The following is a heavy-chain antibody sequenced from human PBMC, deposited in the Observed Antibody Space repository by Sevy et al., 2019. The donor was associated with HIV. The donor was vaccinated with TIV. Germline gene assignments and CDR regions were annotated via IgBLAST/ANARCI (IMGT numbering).Heavy chain of an antibody. CDR3: ARGGYYYYYYMDV. J-gene: IGHJ6*03. V-gene: IGHV3-23*01. CDR2: ISGSGGST. Sequence: GGSLRLSCAASGFTFSSYAMSWVRQAPGKGLEWVSAISGSGGSTYYADSVKGRFTISIDNSKNTLYLQMNSLRAEDTAVYYCARGGYYYYYYMDVWGKGTTVTVSS. CDR1: GFTFSSYA.